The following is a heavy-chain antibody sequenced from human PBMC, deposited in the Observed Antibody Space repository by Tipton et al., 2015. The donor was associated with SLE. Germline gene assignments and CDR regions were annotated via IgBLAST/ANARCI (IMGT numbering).Heavy chain of an antibody. Sequence: SLRLSCAASGFTFSSYGMHWVRPAPGKGLEWVAFIRYDGSNQYYADSVKGRFTISRDNSKNTLYLQMNSLRAEDTAVYYCAKGGGYRNPGCFDYWGQGTLVTVSS. V-gene: IGHV3-30*02. CDR3: AKGGGYRNPGCFDY. D-gene: IGHD6-13*01. J-gene: IGHJ4*02. CDR2: IRYDGSNQ. CDR1: GFTFSSYG.